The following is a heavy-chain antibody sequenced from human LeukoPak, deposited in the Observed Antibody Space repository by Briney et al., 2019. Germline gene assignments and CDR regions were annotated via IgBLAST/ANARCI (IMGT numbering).Heavy chain of an antibody. J-gene: IGHJ5*02. Sequence: PSQTLSLTCAVSGGSLRSGGYYWGWVRQHPGGGREWVGYIYYSRSTYYTPSLKGLVTISVDTSNNHFSLKLSSVTAADTAVYYSARGVMYYYDSSGHHWFDHWGQGTLVTVSS. V-gene: IGHV4-31*01. CDR2: IYYSRST. CDR3: ARGVMYYYDSSGHHWFDH. CDR1: GGSLRSGGYY. D-gene: IGHD3-22*01.